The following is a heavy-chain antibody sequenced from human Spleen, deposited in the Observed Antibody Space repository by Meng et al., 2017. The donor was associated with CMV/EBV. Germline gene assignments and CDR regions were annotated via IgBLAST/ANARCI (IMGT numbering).Heavy chain of an antibody. CDR2: TSSSGSIM. V-gene: IGHV3-11*04. Sequence: AASGFTFSAYYLTWIRQAPGKGLEWISYTSSSGSIMHYAESVKGRFTISRDNGQSALYLQMNSLRADDTAVYYCARDFSAVHNWLDTWGQGTLVTVSS. CDR3: ARDFSAVHNWLDT. J-gene: IGHJ5*02. D-gene: IGHD1-26*01. CDR1: GFTFSAYY.